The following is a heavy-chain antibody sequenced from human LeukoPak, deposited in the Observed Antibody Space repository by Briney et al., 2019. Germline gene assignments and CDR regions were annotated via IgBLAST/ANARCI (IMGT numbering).Heavy chain of an antibody. CDR2: INHSGST. CDR1: GVSFSGYY. V-gene: IGHV4-34*01. CDR3: ARGPRKYYFDY. Sequence: PSETLSLTCAAYGVSFSGYYWSWIRQPPGKGLEWIGEINHSGSTNYNPSLKSRVTISVDTSKNQFSLKLSSVTAADTAVYYCARGPRKYYFDYWGQGTLVTVSS. J-gene: IGHJ4*02.